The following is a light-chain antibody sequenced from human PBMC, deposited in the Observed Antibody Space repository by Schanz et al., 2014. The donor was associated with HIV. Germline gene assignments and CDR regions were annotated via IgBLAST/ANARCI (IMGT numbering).Light chain of an antibody. J-gene: IGKJ2*01. CDR3: QQYGSSPRT. Sequence: EIVLTQSPGTLSLSPGERATLSCRASQSVSSSYLAWYQQKPGQAPRLLIYDASNRATGIPARFSGSGSGTEFTLTISSLQSEDFAVYYCQQYGSSPRTFGQGTKLEIK. CDR1: QSVSSSY. CDR2: DAS. V-gene: IGKV3-20*01.